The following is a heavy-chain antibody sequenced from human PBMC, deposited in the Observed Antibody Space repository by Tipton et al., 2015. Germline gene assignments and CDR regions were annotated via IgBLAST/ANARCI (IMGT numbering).Heavy chain of an antibody. J-gene: IGHJ4*02. CDR1: GFTFSTYA. CDR3: ARVGGNYFMGYYFDY. CDR2: ISTTSNTI. D-gene: IGHD1-26*01. V-gene: IGHV3-48*02. Sequence: GSLRLSCAASGFTFSTYAMSWVRQAPGKGLEWISQISTTSNTIYYADSVKGRFTISRDNAKNSLYLQVSSLRDEDTAVYYCARVGGNYFMGYYFDYWGQGTLVTVSS.